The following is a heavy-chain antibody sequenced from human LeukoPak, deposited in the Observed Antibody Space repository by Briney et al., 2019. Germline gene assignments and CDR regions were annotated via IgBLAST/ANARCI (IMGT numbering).Heavy chain of an antibody. V-gene: IGHV4-34*01. CDR1: GGSFRGYY. CDR2: INHSGST. J-gene: IGHJ4*02. Sequence: SETLSLTCAVYGGSFRGYYWSWIRQPPGKGLEWIGEINHSGSTNYNPSLKSRVTISVDTSKNQFSLKLSSVTAADTAGYYCARGVTPDDWGQGTLVTVSS. D-gene: IGHD2-21*02. CDR3: ARGVTPDD.